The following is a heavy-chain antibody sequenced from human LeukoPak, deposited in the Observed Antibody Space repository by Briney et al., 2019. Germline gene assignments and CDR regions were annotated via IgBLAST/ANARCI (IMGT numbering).Heavy chain of an antibody. V-gene: IGHV4-39*07. CDR1: GGSISSSSYY. CDR2: IYYSGST. CDR3: ARNRWFDP. D-gene: IGHD1-14*01. J-gene: IGHJ5*02. Sequence: SETLSLTCTVSGGSISSSSYYWGWIRQPPGKGLEWIGSIYYSGSTYYNPSLKSRVTISVDTSKNQFSLKLSSVTAADTAVYYCARNRWFDPWGQGTLVTVSS.